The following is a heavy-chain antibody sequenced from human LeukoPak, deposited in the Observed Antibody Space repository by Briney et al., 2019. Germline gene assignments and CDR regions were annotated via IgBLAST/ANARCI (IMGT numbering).Heavy chain of an antibody. CDR3: ATGVRYSYADY. Sequence: GGSLRLSCAASGFIVSSNYMSWDRQAPGKGLEWVSVIYSGGSTYYADSVKGRFTISRDNSKNTLYLQMNSLRAEDTAVYYCATGVRYSYADYWGQGTLVTVSS. D-gene: IGHD5-18*01. J-gene: IGHJ4*02. V-gene: IGHV3-53*01. CDR2: IYSGGST. CDR1: GFIVSSNY.